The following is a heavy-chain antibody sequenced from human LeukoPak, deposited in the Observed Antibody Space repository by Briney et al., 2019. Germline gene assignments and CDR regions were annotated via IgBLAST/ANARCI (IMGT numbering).Heavy chain of an antibody. V-gene: IGHV3-7*03. Sequence: GGSLRLSCAASGFTFSSSCRTWVRQAPGKGLEWVGHINDDGCDKYYLYSVTGRFSIFRENTNNLLFLQMSSLRAEDTAVYYCATWSNAWEFDCWGQGTLVSVSS. CDR1: GFTFSSSC. CDR2: INDDGCDK. D-gene: IGHD1-26*01. CDR3: ATWSNAWEFDC. J-gene: IGHJ4*02.